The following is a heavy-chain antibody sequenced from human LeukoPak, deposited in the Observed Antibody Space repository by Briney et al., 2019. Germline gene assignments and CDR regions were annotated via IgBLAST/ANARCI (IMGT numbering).Heavy chain of an antibody. CDR1: GFSVRSKY. CDR3: ARGGDGGYDLDY. Sequence: GGSLRLSCAASGFSVRSKYMSWVRQAPGKGLEWVSVIYIGGDTYYADSVKGRFTISRDNSKNTLYLQMNTLRVEDTAVYFCARGGDGGYDLDYWAWEPWSPSPQ. V-gene: IGHV3-66*01. D-gene: IGHD5-12*01. CDR2: IYIGGDT. J-gene: IGHJ4*02.